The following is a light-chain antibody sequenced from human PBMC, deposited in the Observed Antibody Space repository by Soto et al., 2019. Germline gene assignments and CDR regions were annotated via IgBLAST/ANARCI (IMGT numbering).Light chain of an antibody. CDR1: QSISSW. CDR3: LQYNSYSPYT. CDR2: EAS. J-gene: IGKJ2*01. V-gene: IGKV1-5*03. Sequence: DIQMTQSPSTLSASVGDRVTITCRASQSISSWLAWYQQKPGKAPKLLIYEASSSESGAQSRFSGSGYGTEFTLPVSSLQPDDFATCYCLQYNSYSPYTVGQGTKLEIK.